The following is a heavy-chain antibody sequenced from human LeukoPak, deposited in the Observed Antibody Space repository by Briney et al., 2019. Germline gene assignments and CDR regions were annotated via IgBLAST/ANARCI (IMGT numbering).Heavy chain of an antibody. D-gene: IGHD6-13*01. CDR3: ARAYSSSWYGVFDY. Sequence: PSETLSLTCTVSGGSLSSGGYYWSWIRQPPGKGLEWIGYIYHSGSTYYNPSLKSRVTISVDRSKNQFSLKLSSVTAADTAVYYCARAYSSSWYGVFDYWGQGTLVTVSS. V-gene: IGHV4-30-2*01. J-gene: IGHJ4*02. CDR1: GGSLSSGGYY. CDR2: IYHSGST.